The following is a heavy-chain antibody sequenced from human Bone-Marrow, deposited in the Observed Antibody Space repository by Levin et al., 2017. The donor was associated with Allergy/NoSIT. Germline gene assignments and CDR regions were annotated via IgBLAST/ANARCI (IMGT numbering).Heavy chain of an antibody. CDR3: ARGLNCSGGSCYSWFDP. CDR2: IYYSGST. Sequence: NPSETLSLTCTVSGGSISSGDYYWSWIRQPPGKGLEWIGYIYYSGSTYYNPSLKSRVTISVDTSKNQFSLKLSSVTAADTAVYYCARGLNCSGGSCYSWFDPWGQGTLVTVSS. J-gene: IGHJ5*02. CDR1: GGSISSGDYY. D-gene: IGHD2-15*01. V-gene: IGHV4-30-4*01.